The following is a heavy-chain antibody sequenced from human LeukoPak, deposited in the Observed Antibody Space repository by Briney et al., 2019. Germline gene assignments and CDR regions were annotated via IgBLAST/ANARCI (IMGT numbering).Heavy chain of an antibody. D-gene: IGHD4-17*01. J-gene: IGHJ5*02. CDR3: AREPYGDYWFDP. V-gene: IGHV3-30-3*01. Sequence: PGGSLRLSCAASGFTFSSYAMHWVRQAPGKGLEWVAVISYDGSNKYYADSVKGRFTISRDNSKNTLYLQMNSLRAEDTAVYYCAREPYGDYWFDPWGQGTLVTVSS. CDR2: ISYDGSNK. CDR1: GFTFSSYA.